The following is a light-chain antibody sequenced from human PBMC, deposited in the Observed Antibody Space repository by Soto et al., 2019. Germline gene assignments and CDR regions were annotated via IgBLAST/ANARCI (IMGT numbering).Light chain of an antibody. CDR1: SSDVGGYNY. V-gene: IGLV2-14*01. J-gene: IGLJ2*01. CDR2: DVS. CDR3: SPYTRSSTLV. Sequence: QSVLTQPASVSGSPGQSITISCTGTSSDVGGYNYVSWYQQHPGKAPKLMIYDVSNRPSGVSNRLAVSESVNTASLTISGLKAEDEADYYCSPYTRSSTLVFGGRTKLTVL.